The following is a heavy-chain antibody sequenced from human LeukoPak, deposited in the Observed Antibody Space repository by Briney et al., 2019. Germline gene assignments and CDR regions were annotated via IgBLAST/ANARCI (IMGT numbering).Heavy chain of an antibody. J-gene: IGHJ4*02. CDR2: IYHSGST. CDR3: ASAYGSGSYLDY. D-gene: IGHD3-10*01. V-gene: IGHV4-30-2*01. Sequence: PSETLSLTCAVSGGSISSGGYSWSWIRQPPGKGLEWIGYIYHSGSTYYNPSLKSRVTISVDRSKNQFSLKLSSVTAADTAVYYCASAYGSGSYLDYWGQGTLVTVSS. CDR1: GGSISSGGYS.